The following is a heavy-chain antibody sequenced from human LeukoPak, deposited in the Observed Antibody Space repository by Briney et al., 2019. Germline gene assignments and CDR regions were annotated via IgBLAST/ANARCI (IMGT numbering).Heavy chain of an antibody. D-gene: IGHD2-15*01. CDR1: GFTFSSYW. V-gene: IGHV3-7*01. CDR3: ASHQGYRHDY. J-gene: IGHJ4*02. CDR2: IKQDGSEK. Sequence: GGSLRLSCAVSGFTFSSYWMSWVRQAPGKGLEWVANIKQDGSEKYYVDSVKGRFTISRDNAKNSLYLQMNSLRVEDTAVYYCASHQGYRHDYWGEGTLVTVSS.